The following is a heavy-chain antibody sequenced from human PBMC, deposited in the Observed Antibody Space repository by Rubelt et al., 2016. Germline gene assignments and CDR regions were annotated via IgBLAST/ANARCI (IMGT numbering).Heavy chain of an antibody. J-gene: IGHJ4*02. D-gene: IGHD6-19*01. Sequence: QLQLQESGPGLVKPSETLSLTCTVSGGSISSSSYYWGWIRQPPGKGLEWIGSIYYSGSTYYNPSLKSLVTISVDTSKNQFSLKLSSVTAADTAVYYCARRGIAVAGRGNYFDYWGQGTLVTVSS. V-gene: IGHV4-39*01. CDR3: ARRGIAVAGRGNYFDY. CDR1: GGSISSSSYY. CDR2: IYYSGST.